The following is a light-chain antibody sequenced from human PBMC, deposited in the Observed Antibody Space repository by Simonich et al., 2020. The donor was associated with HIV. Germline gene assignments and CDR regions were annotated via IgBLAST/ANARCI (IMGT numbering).Light chain of an antibody. CDR1: QSISSY. Sequence: DIQMTQSPSSLSASVGDKVTITCRTSQSISSYVNWYQKKPGKAPKLLSYAASSLQSGVPSRFSGSGSGTDFTFTISSLQPEDFATYFCQQSYSTPWTFGQGTKVEIK. V-gene: IGKV1-39*01. CDR2: AAS. J-gene: IGKJ1*01. CDR3: QQSYSTPWT.